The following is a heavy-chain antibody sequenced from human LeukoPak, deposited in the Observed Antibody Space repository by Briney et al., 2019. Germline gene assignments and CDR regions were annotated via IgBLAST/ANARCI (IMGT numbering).Heavy chain of an antibody. CDR1: GFTVSSNY. CDR2: IYSGGST. CDR3: ARDSNYDTSGHYY. J-gene: IGHJ4*02. V-gene: IGHV3-53*05. Sequence: GGSLRLSSAASGFTVSSNYMSWVRQAPGKGLEWVSDIYSGGSTYSADSVKGRFTISRDNSKNTLYLQMNSLRAEDTAVYYCARDSNYDTSGHYYWGQGTLVTVSS. D-gene: IGHD3-22*01.